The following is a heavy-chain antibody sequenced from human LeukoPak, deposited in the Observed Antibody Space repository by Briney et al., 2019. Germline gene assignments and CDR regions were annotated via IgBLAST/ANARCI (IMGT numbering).Heavy chain of an antibody. V-gene: IGHV4-59*08. J-gene: IGHJ6*03. Sequence: SETLSLTCTVSGGSISSYYWSWIRQPPGKGLEWIGYIYYSGSTNYNPSLKSRVTISVDTSKNHFSLRLSSLTAADTAVYYCARHAPDCNNTNCYYYYYYMDVWGKGTTVTVSS. CDR2: IYYSGST. CDR3: ARHAPDCNNTNCYYYYYYMDV. CDR1: GGSISSYY. D-gene: IGHD2-2*01.